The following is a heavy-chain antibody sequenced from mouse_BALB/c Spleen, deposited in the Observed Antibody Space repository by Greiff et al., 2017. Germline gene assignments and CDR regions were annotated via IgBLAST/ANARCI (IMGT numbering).Heavy chain of an antibody. CDR2: INPGSGGT. V-gene: IGHV1-54*01. D-gene: IGHD3-1*01. CDR3: ARSAQLGLRAMDY. Sequence: QVQLKQSGAELVRPGTSVKVSCKASGYAFTNYLLEWVKQRPGQGLEWIGVINPGSGGTNYNEKFKGKATLTADKSSSTAYMQLSSLTSDDSAVYFCARSAQLGLRAMDYWGQGTSVTVSS. J-gene: IGHJ4*01. CDR1: GYAFTNYL.